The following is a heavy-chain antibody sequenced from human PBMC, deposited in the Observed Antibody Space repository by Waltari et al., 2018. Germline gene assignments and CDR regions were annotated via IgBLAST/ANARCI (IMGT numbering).Heavy chain of an antibody. CDR1: GGSISSSSYY. J-gene: IGHJ4*02. Sequence: QLQLQESGPGLVKPSETLSLTCTVSGGSISSSSYYWGWIRQPPGKGLEWIGSIYYRGSPYNNPSLKSRVTISVDTSKNQFSLKLSSVTAADTAVYYCVGDSSGPDSFDYWGQGTLVTVSS. CDR2: IYYRGSP. CDR3: VGDSSGPDSFDY. V-gene: IGHV4-39*01. D-gene: IGHD3-22*01.